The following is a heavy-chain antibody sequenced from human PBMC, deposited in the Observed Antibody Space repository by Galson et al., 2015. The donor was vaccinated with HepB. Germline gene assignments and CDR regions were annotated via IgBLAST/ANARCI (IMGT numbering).Heavy chain of an antibody. D-gene: IGHD6-19*01. Sequence: SLRHSCAASGFTLSSYAMHRVRQGPGKGLEWVAVISYEGSNKYYADSVKGRFTISRDNSKNTLYLQMNSRKAEDTAVYYCARASTPLGWQYNWFDPWGQGTLVTVSS. CDR1: GFTLSSYA. CDR2: ISYEGSNK. J-gene: IGHJ5*02. V-gene: IGHV3-30*14. CDR3: ARASTPLGWQYNWFDP.